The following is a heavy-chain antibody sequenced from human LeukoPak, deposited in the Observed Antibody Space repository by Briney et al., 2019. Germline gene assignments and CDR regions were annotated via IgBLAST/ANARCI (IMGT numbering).Heavy chain of an antibody. J-gene: IGHJ6*02. CDR3: ASYRVSHGMDV. CDR1: GFTFSTYW. Sequence: GGSLRLSCAASGFTFSTYWMAWVRQAPGEGLEWVANIKGDGSEKYHGDSVTGRFTISRDNAKNSLYLQMNSLRAEDTAIYYCASYRVSHGMDVWGQGTTVTVSS. CDR2: IKGDGSEK. D-gene: IGHD1-26*01. V-gene: IGHV3-7*01.